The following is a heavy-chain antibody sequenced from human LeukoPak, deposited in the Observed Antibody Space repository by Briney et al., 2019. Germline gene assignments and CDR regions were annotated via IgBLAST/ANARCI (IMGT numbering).Heavy chain of an antibody. CDR2: INSDGSST. V-gene: IGHV3-74*01. D-gene: IGHD3-10*01. CDR3: ARGWFGKLYPIDY. J-gene: IGHJ4*02. Sequence: GGSLRLSCAASGFTFSSYWMHWVRQAPGKGLVWVSRINSDGSSTSYADSVKGRFTISRDNAKNTLYLQMNSLRAEDTAVYYCARGWFGKLYPIDYWGQGTLVTVSS. CDR1: GFTFSSYW.